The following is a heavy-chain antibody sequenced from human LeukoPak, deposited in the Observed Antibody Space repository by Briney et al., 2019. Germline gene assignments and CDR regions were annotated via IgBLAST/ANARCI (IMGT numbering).Heavy chain of an antibody. D-gene: IGHD3-3*01. J-gene: IGHJ4*02. CDR2: IKQDGSEK. V-gene: IGHV3-7*01. Sequence: PSETLSLTCTVSGYSLTSGYYWGWIRQPPGKGLEWVANIKQDGSEKYYVDSVKGRFTISRDNAKNSLYLQMNSLRAEDTAAYYCARDRGDFWSGLYFDYWGQGTLVTVSS. CDR3: ARDRGDFWSGLYFDY. CDR1: GYSLTSGYY.